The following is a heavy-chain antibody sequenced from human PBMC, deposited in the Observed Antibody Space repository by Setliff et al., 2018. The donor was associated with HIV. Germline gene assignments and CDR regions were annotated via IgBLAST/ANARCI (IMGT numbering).Heavy chain of an antibody. D-gene: IGHD3-10*01. J-gene: IGHJ4*02. CDR1: GYVFNNYG. Sequence: ASVKVSCKASGYVFNNYGISWVRQAPGQGLEWMGWISAYNGNVKFAQTVQGRLTMTTDTSTDTAYMELGSLTSDDTAVYYCATDRTQTGISLVRGRLTDPARYPLDYWGQGTLVTVSS. CDR3: ATDRTQTGISLVRGRLTDPARYPLDY. CDR2: ISAYNGNV. V-gene: IGHV1-18*01.